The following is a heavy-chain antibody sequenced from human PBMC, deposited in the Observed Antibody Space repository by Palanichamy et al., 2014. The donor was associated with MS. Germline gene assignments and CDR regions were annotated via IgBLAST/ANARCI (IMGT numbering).Heavy chain of an antibody. D-gene: IGHD3-10*01. CDR2: LHYSGNP. CDR3: ARHTDQYYTSGRFWFDP. CDR1: GGSISGSPDY. Sequence: QLQLQESGPGLVKPSETLSLTCSVSGGSISGSPDYWVWIRQPPGRGLEWIGSLHYSGNPHYNPPLESRVTISVDTSKNQFFLKLSSVTAADTAVYYCARHTDQYYTSGRFWFDPWGQGTLVTVSS. J-gene: IGHJ5*02. V-gene: IGHV4-39*01.